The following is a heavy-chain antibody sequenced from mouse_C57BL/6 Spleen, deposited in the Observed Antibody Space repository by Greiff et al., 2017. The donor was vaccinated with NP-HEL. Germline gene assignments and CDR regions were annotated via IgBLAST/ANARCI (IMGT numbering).Heavy chain of an antibody. CDR3: TLYYGSSYGYFDY. V-gene: IGHV1-15*01. D-gene: IGHD1-1*01. J-gene: IGHJ2*01. CDR1: GYTFTDYE. Sequence: QVQLQQSGAELVRPGASVTLSCKASGYTFTDYEMHWVKQTPVHGLEWIGAIDPETGGTAYNQKFKGKAILTADKSSSTAYMELRSLTSEDSAVYYCTLYYGSSYGYFDYWGQGTTLTVSS. CDR2: IDPETGGT.